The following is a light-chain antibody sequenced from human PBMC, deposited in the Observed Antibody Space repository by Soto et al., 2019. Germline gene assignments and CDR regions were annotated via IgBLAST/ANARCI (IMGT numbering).Light chain of an antibody. CDR3: QQYGSSIT. CDR2: GAS. Sequence: EIVMTQSPASLSVSPGGRASRSCRASQSVSSSYLAWYQQKPGQAPRLLIYGASSRATGIPDRFSGSGSGTDFTLTISRLEPEDFAVYYCQQYGSSITFGQGTRLEIK. CDR1: QSVSSSY. J-gene: IGKJ5*01. V-gene: IGKV3-20*01.